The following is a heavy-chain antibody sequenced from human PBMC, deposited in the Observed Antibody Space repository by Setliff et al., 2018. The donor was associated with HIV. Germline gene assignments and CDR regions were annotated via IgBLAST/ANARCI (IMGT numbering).Heavy chain of an antibody. D-gene: IGHD3-22*01. CDR2: IYYSGST. CDR3: ARDRQGAGYYYL. Sequence: SETLSLTCTVSGGSISSGGYYWSWIRQHPGEGLEWIGYIYYSGSTYYNPSLKSRVTISVDTSKNQFSLKLSSVTAADTAVYYCARDRQGAGYYYLWGQGTLVTVSS. J-gene: IGHJ5*02. CDR1: GGSISSGGYY. V-gene: IGHV4-31*03.